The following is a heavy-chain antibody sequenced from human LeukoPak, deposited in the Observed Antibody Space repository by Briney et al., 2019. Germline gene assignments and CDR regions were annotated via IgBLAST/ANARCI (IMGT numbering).Heavy chain of an antibody. J-gene: IGHJ3*02. V-gene: IGHV4-59*01. Sequence: PSETLSLTCTVSGGSISSYYWSWIRQPPGKGLEWIGYIYYSGSTNYSPSLKSRVTISVDTSKNQFSLKLSSVTAADTAVYYCARNPYYYDSSGYYYSFNAFDIWGQGTMVTVSS. CDR2: IYYSGST. CDR1: GGSISSYY. CDR3: ARNPYYYDSSGYYYSFNAFDI. D-gene: IGHD3-22*01.